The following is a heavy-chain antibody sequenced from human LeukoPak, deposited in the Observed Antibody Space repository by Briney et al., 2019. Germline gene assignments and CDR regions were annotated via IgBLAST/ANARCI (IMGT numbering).Heavy chain of an antibody. CDR3: AKMMGQRLYDYCMDV. V-gene: IGHV3-23*01. D-gene: IGHD3-16*01. CDR1: GFTFSSYS. J-gene: IGHJ6*03. Sequence: GGSLRLSCAASGFTFSSYSMNWVRQAPGKGLEWVSAMSGSGDGTYYADSVKGRFTISRDNSKNTLYLQMNSLRAEDTAVYYCAKMMGQRLYDYCMDVWGKRTTVTVSS. CDR2: MSGSGDGT.